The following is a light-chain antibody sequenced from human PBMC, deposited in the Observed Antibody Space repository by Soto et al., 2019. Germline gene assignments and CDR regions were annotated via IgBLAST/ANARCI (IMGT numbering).Light chain of an antibody. CDR1: SSDVGGYNY. Sequence: QSVLSQPPSASGSPGQSVTISCTGTSSDVGGYNYVSWYQQHPGQAPKLMIYEVSKRPSGVPDRFSGSKSGNTASLTVSGLQPEDDYNYYCSSYAGSNNVVFVGGTKLTVL. CDR3: SSYAGSNNVV. CDR2: EVS. J-gene: IGLJ2*01. V-gene: IGLV2-8*01.